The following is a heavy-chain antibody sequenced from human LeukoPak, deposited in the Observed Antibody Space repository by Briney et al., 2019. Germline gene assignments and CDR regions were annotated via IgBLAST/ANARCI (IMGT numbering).Heavy chain of an antibody. J-gene: IGHJ4*02. CDR3: ARGTPGYYDSSGYYYLPFDY. Sequence: ASVKVSCKASGHTFTSYGISWVRQAPGQGLEWIGWISAYNGNTCYAQKLQGRVTMTTDTSTSTAYMELRSLRSDDTAVYYCARGTPGYYDSSGYYYLPFDYWGQGTLVTVSS. V-gene: IGHV1-18*01. D-gene: IGHD3-22*01. CDR1: GHTFTSYG. CDR2: ISAYNGNT.